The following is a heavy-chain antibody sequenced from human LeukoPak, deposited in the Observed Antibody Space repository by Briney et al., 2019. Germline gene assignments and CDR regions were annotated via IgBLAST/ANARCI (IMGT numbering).Heavy chain of an antibody. D-gene: IGHD1-14*01. V-gene: IGHV6-1*01. CDR3: AREILGGFNPGAY. J-gene: IGHJ4*02. CDR2: TYYRSKWYN. CDR1: GDIVSSTSAI. Sequence: SQTLSLTCAISGDIVSSTSAIWNWIRQSPSRGLEWLGRTYYRSKWYNDYAVSVKSRITINSDTSKNQFILQLNSVTAADTAVYYCAREILGGFNPGAYWGQGTLVTVSS.